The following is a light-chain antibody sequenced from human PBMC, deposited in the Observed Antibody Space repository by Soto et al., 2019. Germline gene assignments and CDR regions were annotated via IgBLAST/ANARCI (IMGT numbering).Light chain of an antibody. CDR2: EVS. CDR1: SSDVGGYIY. CDR3: SSYTSSSTPYVV. Sequence: QSALTQPASVSGSPGQSITISCTGTSSDVGGYIYVSWYQQHPGKAPKLMIYEVSNRPSGVSNGFSGSKSGNTASLTISGLQAEDEADYYCSSYTSSSTPYVVFGGGTKLTVL. J-gene: IGLJ2*01. V-gene: IGLV2-14*01.